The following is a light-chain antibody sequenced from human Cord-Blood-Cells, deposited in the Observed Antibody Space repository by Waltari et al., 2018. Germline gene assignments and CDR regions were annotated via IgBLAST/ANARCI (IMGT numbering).Light chain of an antibody. V-gene: IGLV3-21*03. CDR2: DDS. CDR3: QVWDSSSDHPGVV. CDR1: NIGSKS. J-gene: IGLJ2*01. Sequence: SYVLTQPPSVSVAPGKTARITCGGNNIGSKSVHWYQQKPGQAPVLVVYDDSDRPSGIPERVSGANSGNTATLTSSRVEAGDEADYYCQVWDSSSDHPGVVFGGGTKLTVL.